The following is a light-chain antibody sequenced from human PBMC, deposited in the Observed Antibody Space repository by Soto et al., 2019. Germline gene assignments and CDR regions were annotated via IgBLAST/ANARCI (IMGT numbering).Light chain of an antibody. CDR2: GTS. Sequence: QPVLTQPPSVSGAPGQRVTISCTGSSSNIGAGYDVHWYQQLPGTAPKLLIYGTSNRPSGVPDRFSGSKSGTSASLAITGLQAEDETDYYCQSYDSSLSAWVFGGGTKLT. CDR3: QSYDSSLSAWV. V-gene: IGLV1-40*01. J-gene: IGLJ3*02. CDR1: SSNIGAGYD.